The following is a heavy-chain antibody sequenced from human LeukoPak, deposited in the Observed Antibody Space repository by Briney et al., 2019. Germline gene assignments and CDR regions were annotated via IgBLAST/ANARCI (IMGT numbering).Heavy chain of an antibody. CDR1: GFTFSSYA. Sequence: GRSLRLSCAASGFTFSSYAMHWVRQAPGKGLEWVAVISYDGSNKYYADSVKGRFTISRDNSKNTLYLQMNSLRAEDTAVYYCATSSSVVVTALNYWGQGTLVTVSS. CDR2: ISYDGSNK. V-gene: IGHV3-30*04. CDR3: ATSSSVVVTALNY. D-gene: IGHD2-21*02. J-gene: IGHJ4*02.